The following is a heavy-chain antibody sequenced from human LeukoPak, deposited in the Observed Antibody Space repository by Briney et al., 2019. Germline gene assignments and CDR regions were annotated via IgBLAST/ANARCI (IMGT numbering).Heavy chain of an antibody. CDR1: GFTFSTYA. V-gene: IGHV3-23*01. D-gene: IGHD5-12*01. CDR2: ISGSGGST. Sequence: GGSLRLSCVVSGFTFSTYAMSWVRQAPGKGLEWVSAISGSGGSTYYADSVKGRFTISRDNSKNTLYLQMNSLRAEDTALYYCAKGGATICDNWGQGTLVTVSS. J-gene: IGHJ4*02. CDR3: AKGGATICDN.